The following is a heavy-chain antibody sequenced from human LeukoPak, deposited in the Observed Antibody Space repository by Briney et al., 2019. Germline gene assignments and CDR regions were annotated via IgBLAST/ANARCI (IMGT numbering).Heavy chain of an antibody. V-gene: IGHV4-4*07. D-gene: IGHD5-18*01. CDR1: GGSISSYY. Sequence: SETLSLTCTVSGGSISSYYWSWIRQPAGKGLEWIGRIYTSGSTNYNPSLKSRVTMSVDTSKNQFSLKLNSVTAADTAVYYCARRGYSYGLVRWFDPWGQGTLVTVSS. CDR3: ARRGYSYGLVRWFDP. CDR2: IYTSGST. J-gene: IGHJ5*02.